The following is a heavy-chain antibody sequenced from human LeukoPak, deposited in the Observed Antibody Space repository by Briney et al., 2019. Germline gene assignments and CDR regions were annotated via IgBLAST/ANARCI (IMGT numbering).Heavy chain of an antibody. J-gene: IGHJ4*02. D-gene: IGHD2-2*01. CDR3: ARDQYCSSTNCFDY. CDR2: IYTSGST. V-gene: IGHV4-61*02. Sequence: SETLSLTCTVSGGSISSSSYYWSWIRQPAGKGLEWIGRIYTSGSTNYNPSLKSRVTISVDTSKNQFSLKLSSVTAADTAVYYCARDQYCSSTNCFDYWGQGTLVTVSS. CDR1: GGSISSSSYY.